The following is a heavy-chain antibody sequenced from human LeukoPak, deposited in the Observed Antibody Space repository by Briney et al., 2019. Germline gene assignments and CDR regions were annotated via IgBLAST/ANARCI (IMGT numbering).Heavy chain of an antibody. CDR1: GFTFSSYA. J-gene: IGHJ4*02. D-gene: IGHD4-17*01. CDR3: AKELNDYGDYWDY. CDR2: IGGGGGSP. Sequence: PGGSLRLSCAASGFTFSSYAMNWVRQAPGKGLEWVSAIGGGGGSPYYADSVKGRFTISRDNSKNTLYLQMNSLRAEDTAVYYCAKELNDYGDYWDYWGQGTLVTVSS. V-gene: IGHV3-23*01.